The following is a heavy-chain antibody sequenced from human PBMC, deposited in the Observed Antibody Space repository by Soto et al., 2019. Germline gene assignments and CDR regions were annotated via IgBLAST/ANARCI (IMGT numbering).Heavy chain of an antibody. CDR3: VKDESINWYSGHFRH. CDR2: ISSDGDTI. CDR1: GFTFHEYA. J-gene: IGHJ1*01. V-gene: IGHV3-9*01. D-gene: IGHD6-13*01. Sequence: EVHLIESGGGWVQPGTSLRVSCAASGFTFHEYAMHWVRQAPGKGLEWVSGISSDGDTIAYADSVQGRFTVFRDNAKNSLYLQMNSLSAEDTAFYYCVKDESINWYSGHFRHWGQGTLVTVSS.